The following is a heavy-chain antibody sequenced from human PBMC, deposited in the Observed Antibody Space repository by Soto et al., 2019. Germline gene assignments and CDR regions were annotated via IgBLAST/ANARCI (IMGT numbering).Heavy chain of an antibody. V-gene: IGHV3-48*01. D-gene: IGHD2-15*01. Sequence: EVQLVESGGGLVQPGGSLRLSCAASGFSFSSHNMNWLRQAPGKGLEWIAYISSGGGSKYYADSVKGRFTISRDNARNSLYLQMDSLRAEDTALYYCARSGDYRLDCWGQGTLVTVSS. J-gene: IGHJ4*02. CDR2: ISSGGGSK. CDR3: ARSGDYRLDC. CDR1: GFSFSSHN.